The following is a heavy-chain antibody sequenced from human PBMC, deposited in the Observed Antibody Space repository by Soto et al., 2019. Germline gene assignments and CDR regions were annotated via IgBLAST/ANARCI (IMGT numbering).Heavy chain of an antibody. CDR2: IWYDGSKK. V-gene: IGHV3-33*01. D-gene: IGHD5-18*01. CDR1: GFTFSSYG. Sequence: PGVSLRLSCAASGFTFSSYGMHWVRQAPGKGLEWMAVIWYDGSKKYYRDSVKGRFTISRDNSKNTLYLQMNSLRAEDTAVYYCARSPAGYSYGYGADSWGQGTLVTVSS. J-gene: IGHJ4*02. CDR3: ARSPAGYSYGYGADS.